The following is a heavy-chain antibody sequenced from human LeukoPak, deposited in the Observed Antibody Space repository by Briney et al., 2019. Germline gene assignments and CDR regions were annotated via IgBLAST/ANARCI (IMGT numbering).Heavy chain of an antibody. J-gene: IGHJ4*02. CDR3: ARGDPYYFDY. V-gene: IGHV4-34*01. Sequence: KSSETLSLTCAVYGGSFSGYYWSWIRQPPGKGLEWIGEINHSGSTNYNPSLKSRVTISVDTSKNQFSLKLSSVTAADTAVYYCARGDPYYFDYWGQGTLVTVSS. CDR2: INHSGST. CDR1: GGSFSGYY.